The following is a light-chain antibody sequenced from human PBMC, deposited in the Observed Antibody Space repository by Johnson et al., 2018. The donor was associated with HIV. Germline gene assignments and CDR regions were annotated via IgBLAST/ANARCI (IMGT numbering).Light chain of an antibody. V-gene: IGLV1-51*01. CDR3: GTWDSYLTAGV. CDR1: SSNIGNNY. J-gene: IGLJ1*01. CDR2: DNN. Sequence: QSLLTQPPSVSAAPGQTVTISCSGSSSNIGNNYVSWYQQLPGTAPKLLIYDNNKRPSGIPDRFSGSKSGTSATLGITGLQTGDEADYYCGTWDSYLTAGVFGSGTKVTVL.